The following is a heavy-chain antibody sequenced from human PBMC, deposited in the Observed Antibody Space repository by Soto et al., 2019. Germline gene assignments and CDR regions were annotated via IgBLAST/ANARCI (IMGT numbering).Heavy chain of an antibody. Sequence: PGGSLRLSCAASGFPFSNAWMNWVRQAPGKGLEWVGRIKSKTDGGTTDYAAPVKGRFTISRDDSKNTLYLQMNSLKTEYTAVYYCTTDSGWYHPLFPPPELLDYWGQGTLVTVSS. CDR2: IKSKTDGGTT. CDR3: TTDSGWYHPLFPPPELLDY. CDR1: GFPFSNAW. V-gene: IGHV3-15*07. J-gene: IGHJ4*02. D-gene: IGHD6-19*01.